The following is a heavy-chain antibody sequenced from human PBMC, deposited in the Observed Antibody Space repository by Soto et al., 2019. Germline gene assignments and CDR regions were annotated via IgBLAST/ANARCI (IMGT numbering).Heavy chain of an antibody. V-gene: IGHV3-73*01. CDR1: GFTFSGSA. CDR2: IRSKANSYAT. D-gene: IGHD3-22*01. J-gene: IGHJ5*02. Sequence: GGLRLSCAASGFTFSGSAMHWVRQASGKGLEWVGRIRSKANSYATAYAASVKGRFTISRGDSKNTAYLQMNSLKTEDTAVYYCTREDSSGYYENWFDPWGQGTLVTVSS. CDR3: TREDSSGYYENWFDP.